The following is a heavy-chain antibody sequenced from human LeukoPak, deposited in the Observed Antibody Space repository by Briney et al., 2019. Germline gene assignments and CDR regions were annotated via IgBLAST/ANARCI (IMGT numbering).Heavy chain of an antibody. CDR3: VLGSPFDY. J-gene: IGHJ4*02. V-gene: IGHV3-48*02. D-gene: IGHD3-10*01. CDR2: ISSSSMTI. CDR1: GFTFSSYS. Sequence: GGSLRHSCAPPGFTFSSYSMNWVGQAPGKGLEWVSYISSSSMTIYYADSVKGRFTISRDNANNSLSLQMNSLRDEDTAVYYCVLGSPFDYWGQGTLVTVSS.